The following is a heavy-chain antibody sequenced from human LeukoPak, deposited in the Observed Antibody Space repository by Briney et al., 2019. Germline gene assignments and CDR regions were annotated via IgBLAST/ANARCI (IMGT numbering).Heavy chain of an antibody. J-gene: IGHJ5*02. D-gene: IGHD3-3*01. CDR2: ISSSSSYI. CDR1: GFTFSSYS. V-gene: IGHV3-21*01. CDR3: ARGTGTIFGVIIKRNWFDP. Sequence: GGSLRLSCAASGFTFSSYSMNWVRQAPGKGLEWVSSISSSSSYIYYADSVKGRLTISRGNAKNSLYLQMNSLRAEDTAVYYCARGTGTIFGVIIKRNWFDPWGQGTLVTVSS.